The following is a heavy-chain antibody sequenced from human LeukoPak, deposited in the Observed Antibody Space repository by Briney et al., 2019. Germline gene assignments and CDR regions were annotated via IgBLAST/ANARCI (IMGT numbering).Heavy chain of an antibody. J-gene: IGHJ4*02. V-gene: IGHV1-2*02. D-gene: IGHD3-16*01. CDR3: AKDRAVDTIGGIDY. Sequence: VASVKVSCKASGYTFTGYYMHWVRQAPGQGLEWMGWINPNSGGTNYAQKFQGRVTMTRDTSISTVYMELSRLRSDDTAVYYCAKDRAVDTIGGIDYWGQGTLVTVSS. CDR1: GYTFTGYY. CDR2: INPNSGGT.